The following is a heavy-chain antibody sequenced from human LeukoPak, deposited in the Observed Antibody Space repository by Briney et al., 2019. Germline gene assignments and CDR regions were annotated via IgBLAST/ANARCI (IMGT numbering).Heavy chain of an antibody. J-gene: IGHJ4*02. CDR2: INHSGST. Sequence: SETLSLTCAAYGGSFSGYYWSWLRQPPGKGLEWIGEINHSGSTNYNPSLKSRVTISVDTSKNQFSLKLSPVTAADTAVYYCARGVAYCGGDCYNIFDYWGQGTLVTVSS. V-gene: IGHV4-34*01. CDR1: GGSFSGYY. CDR3: ARGVAYCGGDCYNIFDY. D-gene: IGHD2-21*02.